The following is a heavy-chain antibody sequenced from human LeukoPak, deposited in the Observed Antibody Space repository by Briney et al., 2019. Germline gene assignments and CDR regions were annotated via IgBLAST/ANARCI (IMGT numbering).Heavy chain of an antibody. CDR3: ARDGEATVVTPEYYFDY. CDR2: INPNSGGT. J-gene: IGHJ4*02. V-gene: IGHV1-2*02. CDR1: GYTFTGYY. D-gene: IGHD4-23*01. Sequence: ASVKVSCKASGYTFTGYYMHWVRQAPGQGLEWMGWINPNSGGTNYAQKFQGRVTMTRDTSISTAYMELSRLRSDDTAVYYCARDGEATVVTPEYYFDYWGQGTLVTVSS.